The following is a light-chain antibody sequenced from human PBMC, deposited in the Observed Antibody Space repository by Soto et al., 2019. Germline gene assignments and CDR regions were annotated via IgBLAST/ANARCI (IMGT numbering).Light chain of an antibody. CDR3: QQYNSFPYT. CDR1: QDINNY. Sequence: DIQKTQSPSSLSASVGDRVTITCQASQDINNYLNWYQQKPGKAPKLLIYDASNLETGVPAKFSGSGSGTDFTFTISSLQPDDFATYYCQQYNSFPYTFGQGTKVDIK. CDR2: DAS. V-gene: IGKV1-33*01. J-gene: IGKJ2*01.